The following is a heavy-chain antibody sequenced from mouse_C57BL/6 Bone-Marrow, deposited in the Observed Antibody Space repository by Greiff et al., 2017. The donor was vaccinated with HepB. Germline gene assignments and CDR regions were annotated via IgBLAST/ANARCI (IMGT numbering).Heavy chain of an antibody. CDR1: GYTFTSYW. J-gene: IGHJ2*01. D-gene: IGHD1-2*01. V-gene: IGHV1-7*01. CDR2: INPSSGYT. Sequence: QVQLQQSGAELAKPGASVTLSCKASGYTFTSYWMHWVNQRPGQGLEWIGYINPSSGYTKYNQKFKDKATLTADKSSSTAYMQLSSLTYEDSAVYYCSRSSLLRYYFDYWGQGTTLTVSS. CDR3: SRSSLLRYYFDY.